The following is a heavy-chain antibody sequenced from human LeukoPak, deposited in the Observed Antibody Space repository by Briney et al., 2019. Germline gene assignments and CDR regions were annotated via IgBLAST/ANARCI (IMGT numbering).Heavy chain of an antibody. V-gene: IGHV4-4*09. J-gene: IGHJ6*03. Sequence: TSETLSLTCSVSGGSISSYYWSWIRQPPGKGLEWLAFIYTDGSTNYNPSLKSRVTISLDTSSNQVSLKLSSWTAADTAVYFCPKTGXGYDHLYYXXYMDVWGKGTTVTVSS. CDR2: IYTDGST. D-gene: IGHD5-12*01. CDR1: GGSISSYY. CDR3: PKTGXGYDHLYYXXYMDV.